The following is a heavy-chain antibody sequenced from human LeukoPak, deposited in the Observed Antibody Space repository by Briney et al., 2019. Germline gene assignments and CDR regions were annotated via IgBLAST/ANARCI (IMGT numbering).Heavy chain of an antibody. J-gene: IGHJ6*03. CDR3: ASYYYYYYMDV. CDR2: ISSSSSYI. V-gene: IGHV3-21*01. Sequence: GGSLRLSCAASGFTFSSYSMNWVRQAAGKRLEWVSSISSSSSYIYYADSVKGRFTISRDNAKNSLYLQMNSLRAEDTAVYYCASYYYYYYMDVWGKGTTVTVSS. CDR1: GFTFSSYS.